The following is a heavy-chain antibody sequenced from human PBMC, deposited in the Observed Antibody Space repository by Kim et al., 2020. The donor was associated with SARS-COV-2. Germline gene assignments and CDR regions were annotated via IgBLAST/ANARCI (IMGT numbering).Heavy chain of an antibody. J-gene: IGHJ4*02. D-gene: IGHD6-19*01. V-gene: IGHV4-39*01. CDR2: T. CDR3: ARIAVAGAIDY. Sequence: TYYNPSLKSRVTISVDTSKNQFSRKLSSVTAADTAVYYCARIAVAGAIDYWGQGTLVTVSS.